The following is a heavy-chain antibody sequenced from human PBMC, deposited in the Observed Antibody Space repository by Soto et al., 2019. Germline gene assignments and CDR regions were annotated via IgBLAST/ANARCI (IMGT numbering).Heavy chain of an antibody. CDR1: GYTFTSYG. D-gene: IGHD6-19*01. Sequence: ASVKVSCKASGYTFTSYGISWVRQAPGQGLEWMGWISAYNGNTNYAQKLQGRVTMTTDTSTSTAYMELRSLRSDDTAVYYCARDRVGAVAGTISYWGQGTLVTVSS. CDR3: ARDRVGAVAGTISY. J-gene: IGHJ4*02. CDR2: ISAYNGNT. V-gene: IGHV1-18*01.